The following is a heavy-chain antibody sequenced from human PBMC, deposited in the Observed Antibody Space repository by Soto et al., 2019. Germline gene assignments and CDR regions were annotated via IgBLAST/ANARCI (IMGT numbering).Heavy chain of an antibody. D-gene: IGHD3-3*01. J-gene: IGHJ5*02. CDR3: ARQITISEAWFDP. V-gene: IGHV5-10-1*01. CDR2: IDPSDSNA. Sequence: GESKQIWCKGAGYSCTSYWITWVRQMPGKGLEWMGRIDPSDSNANYSPSFQGHVTISADKSISTAYMQWSSLQASDTAMYYCARQITISEAWFDPWGQGTFVTVPS. CDR1: GYSCTSYW.